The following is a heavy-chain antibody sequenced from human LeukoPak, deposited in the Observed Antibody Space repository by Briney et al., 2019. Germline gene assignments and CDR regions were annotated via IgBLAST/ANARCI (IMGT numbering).Heavy chain of an antibody. J-gene: IGHJ6*02. CDR3: ATIAAAGDFNYYNYYGMDV. CDR1: GFTFSSYG. CDR2: ISYDGSNK. D-gene: IGHD6-13*01. Sequence: PGGSLRLSCAASGFTFSSYGMHWVRQAPGKGLEWVAVISYDGSNKYYADSVKGRFTISRDNSKNTLYLQMNSLRAEDTAVYYCATIAAAGDFNYYNYYGMDVWGQGTTVTVSS. V-gene: IGHV3-30*03.